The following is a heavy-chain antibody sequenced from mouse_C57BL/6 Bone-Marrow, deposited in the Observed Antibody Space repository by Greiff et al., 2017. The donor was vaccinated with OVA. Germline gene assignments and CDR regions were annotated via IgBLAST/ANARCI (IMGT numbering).Heavy chain of an antibody. D-gene: IGHD2-3*01. CDR1: GFTFSDFY. CDR3: ARDAPDDSYAMDY. J-gene: IGHJ4*01. Sequence: EVMLVESGGGLVQSGRSLRLSYATSGFTFSDFYMEWVRQAPGKGLEWIAASRNKANDYTTEYSASVKGRFIVSRDTSQSILYLQMNALRAEDTAIYYGARDAPDDSYAMDYWGQGTSVTVSS. V-gene: IGHV7-1*01. CDR2: SRNKANDYTT.